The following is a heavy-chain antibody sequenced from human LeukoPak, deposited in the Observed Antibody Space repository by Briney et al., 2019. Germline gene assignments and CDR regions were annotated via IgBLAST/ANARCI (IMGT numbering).Heavy chain of an antibody. Sequence: GASVKVSCKASGYTFTSYGISWVRQAPGQGLEWMGWISAYNGNTNYAQKLQGRVTMTTDTSTSTAYMELRSLRSDDTAVYYCVRDEWAGYYDSSGYADGMDVWGQGTTVTVSS. D-gene: IGHD3-22*01. CDR1: GYTFTSYG. J-gene: IGHJ6*02. CDR3: VRDEWAGYYDSSGYADGMDV. CDR2: ISAYNGNT. V-gene: IGHV1-18*01.